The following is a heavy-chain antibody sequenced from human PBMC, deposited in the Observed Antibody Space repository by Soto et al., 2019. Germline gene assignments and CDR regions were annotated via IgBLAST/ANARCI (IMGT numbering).Heavy chain of an antibody. J-gene: IGHJ5*02. Sequence: QVQLVESGGGVVQPGRSLRLSCAASGFTLSSYAMHWVRQAPGKGLEWVAVISYDGSNKYYADSVKGRFTIARDNSKNTLYLQMNSLRAEDTAVYYCARDRRDSFGDVDATLNWFDPWGQGTLVTVSS. CDR3: ARDRRDSFGDVDATLNWFDP. CDR1: GFTLSSYA. V-gene: IGHV3-30-3*01. CDR2: ISYDGSNK. D-gene: IGHD5-18*01.